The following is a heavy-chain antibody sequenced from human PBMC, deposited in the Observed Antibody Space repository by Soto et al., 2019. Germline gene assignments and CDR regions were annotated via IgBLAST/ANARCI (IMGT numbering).Heavy chain of an antibody. Sequence: EVQLVESGGGLVQPGGSLRLSCAASGLTFSSYWMHWVRQAPGKGLLWVARITSDGYNTAYADSVKGRFTISRDNARNTLYLPMHSLRAEDTAVYYCASLLWGAVTTDFWGQGTLVTVSS. D-gene: IGHD2-21*01. J-gene: IGHJ4*02. CDR1: GLTFSSYW. CDR2: ITSDGYNT. CDR3: ASLLWGAVTTDF. V-gene: IGHV3-74*01.